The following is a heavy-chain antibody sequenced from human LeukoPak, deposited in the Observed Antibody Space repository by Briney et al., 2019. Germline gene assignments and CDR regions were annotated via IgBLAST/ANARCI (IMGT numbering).Heavy chain of an antibody. Sequence: GGSLRLSCAASGFTVSDYSMSWVRQAPGKGLEWVSAISGSGSYIYYADSVKGRFTISRDNAKNSLYLQMNSLRAEDTAVYYCARANYGSGSYNVWGKGTTVTISS. CDR3: ARANYGSGSYNV. CDR2: ISGSGSYI. CDR1: GFTVSDYS. V-gene: IGHV3-21*01. J-gene: IGHJ6*04. D-gene: IGHD3-10*01.